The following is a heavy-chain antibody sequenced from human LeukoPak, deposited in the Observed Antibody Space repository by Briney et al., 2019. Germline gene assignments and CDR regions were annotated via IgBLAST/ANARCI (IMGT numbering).Heavy chain of an antibody. J-gene: IGHJ6*03. V-gene: IGHV4-38-2*02. D-gene: IGHD6-19*01. CDR3: ARFVSTSGWFDYYYYMDV. Sequence: SETLSLTCIVSGYSISNGYYWGWIRQPPGKGPEWIGSVYHSGNTYYNPSLKSRVTISVDTSKNQFSLKLSSVTAADTAVYYCARFVSTSGWFDYYYYMDVWGKGTTVTISS. CDR2: VYHSGNT. CDR1: GYSISNGYY.